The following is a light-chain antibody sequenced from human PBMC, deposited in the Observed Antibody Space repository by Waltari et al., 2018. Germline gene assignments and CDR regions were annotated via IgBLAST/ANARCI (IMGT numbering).Light chain of an antibody. CDR1: QSLVHDNGNTY. J-gene: IGKJ1*01. V-gene: IGKV2-24*01. CDR2: QIS. CDR3: MQATRFPRS. Sequence: DIVMTQTPLSSPVTLGQPASLPCRSSQSLVHDNGNTYLNWYQKRTGQPPRLLIYQISKRFSGVPDRFSGSGSGTEFTLKISRVEPEDVGVYYCMQATRFPRSFGQGTKVEIK.